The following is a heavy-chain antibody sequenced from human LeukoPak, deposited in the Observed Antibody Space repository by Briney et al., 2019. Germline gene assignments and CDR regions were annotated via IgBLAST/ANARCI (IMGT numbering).Heavy chain of an antibody. CDR3: ARDRVPYSSSWCSMLL. D-gene: IGHD6-13*01. CDR1: GGSFSGYY. V-gene: IGHV4-34*01. Sequence: SETLSLTCAVYGGSFSGYYWSWIRQPPGKGLEWIGEINHSGSTNYNPSLKSRVTISVDTSKNQFSLKLSSVTAADTAVYYCARDRVPYSSSWCSMLLWGQGTLVTVSS. CDR2: INHSGST. J-gene: IGHJ4*02.